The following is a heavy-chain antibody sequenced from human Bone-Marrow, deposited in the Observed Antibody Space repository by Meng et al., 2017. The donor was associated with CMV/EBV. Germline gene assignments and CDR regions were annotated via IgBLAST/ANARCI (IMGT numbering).Heavy chain of an antibody. Sequence: QVQLLQSGGEVKKPGASVMLSCSASGYTFTHHGISWIRQAPGQGLEWLGWISCYNGDTIYAQKVQGRFTMTMDKSASTAYMDLRSLRSDDTAIYYCARDPSNTSGRYAYFDSWGQGTLVTVAS. D-gene: IGHD6-19*01. CDR2: ISCYNGDT. V-gene: IGHV1-18*01. J-gene: IGHJ4*02. CDR1: GYTFTHHG. CDR3: ARDPSNTSGRYAYFDS.